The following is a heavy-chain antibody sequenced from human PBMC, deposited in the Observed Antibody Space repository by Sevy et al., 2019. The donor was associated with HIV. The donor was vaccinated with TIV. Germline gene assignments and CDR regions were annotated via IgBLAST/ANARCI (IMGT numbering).Heavy chain of an antibody. CDR3: ARAGIWGPFDY. V-gene: IGHV4-59*01. CDR1: GGSISSYY. J-gene: IGHJ4*02. CDR2: IYYSGST. Sequence: SETLSLTCTDSGGSISSYYWSWIRQPPGKGLEWIGYIYYSGSTNYNPSLKSRVTISVDTSKNQFSLKLSSVTAADTAVYYCARAGIWGPFDYWGQGTLVTVSS. D-gene: IGHD3-16*01.